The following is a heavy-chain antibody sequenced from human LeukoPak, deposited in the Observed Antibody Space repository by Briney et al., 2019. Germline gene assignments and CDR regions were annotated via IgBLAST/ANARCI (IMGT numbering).Heavy chain of an antibody. CDR1: GFTFSSYG. V-gene: IGHV3-23*01. D-gene: IGHD1-7*01. CDR2: ISGSGGST. CDR3: ARGATDTTRWFDP. J-gene: IGHJ5*02. Sequence: PGGTLRLSCAASGFTFSSYGMSWVRQAPGKGLEWVSAISGSGGSTYYADSVKGRFTISRDNAKNSLYLQMNGLRAEDTAAYYCARGATDTTRWFDPWGQGTLVTVSS.